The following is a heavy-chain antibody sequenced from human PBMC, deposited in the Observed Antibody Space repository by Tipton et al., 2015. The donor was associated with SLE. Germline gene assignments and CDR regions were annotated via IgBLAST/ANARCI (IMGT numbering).Heavy chain of an antibody. V-gene: IGHV4-59*01. J-gene: IGHJ3*02. CDR2: ISDGGGT. CDR3: ARLHRVAVVGLDGFDM. D-gene: IGHD6-19*01. CDR1: GGSISSDH. Sequence: TLSLTCSVSGGSISSDHWIWIRQPPGTGLEWLGYISDGGGTNYNPSLKSRVTISLDTSKRQFSLKLASLTAADTAVYYCARLHRVAVVGLDGFDMWGQGTMVIVAS.